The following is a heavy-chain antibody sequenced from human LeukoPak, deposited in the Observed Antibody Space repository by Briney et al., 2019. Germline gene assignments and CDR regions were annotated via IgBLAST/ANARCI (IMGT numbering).Heavy chain of an antibody. J-gene: IGHJ6*02. V-gene: IGHV3-23*01. CDR2: ISGSGGST. D-gene: IGHD3-3*01. CDR1: GFTFSSYA. CDR3: TKLGAIFGVVIIDYYYYGMDV. Sequence: GGSLRHSCAASGFTFSSYAMSWVRQAPGKGLEWVSAISGSGGSTYYADSVKGRFTISRDNSKNTLYLQMNSLRAEDTAVYYCTKLGAIFGVVIIDYYYYGMDVWGQGTTVTVSS.